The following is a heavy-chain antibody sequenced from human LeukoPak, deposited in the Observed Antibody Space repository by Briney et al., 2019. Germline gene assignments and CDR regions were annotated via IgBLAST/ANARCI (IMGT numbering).Heavy chain of an antibody. CDR3: ASDDSDYEN. J-gene: IGHJ4*02. V-gene: IGHV4-39*01. Sequence: PETLSLTCTVSGGSISSNSHYWGWIRQPRGKGLQWIGNIYYSGSTYYNPSLKSRVTISVDTSKNQFSLKLSSVTATDTAVYYYASDDSDYENRGKGTLVTVSS. CDR1: GGSISSNSHY. CDR2: IYYSGST. D-gene: IGHD3-16*01.